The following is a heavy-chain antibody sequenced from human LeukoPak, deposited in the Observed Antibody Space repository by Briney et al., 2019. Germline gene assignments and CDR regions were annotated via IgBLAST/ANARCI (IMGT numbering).Heavy chain of an antibody. CDR3: AHSLVRGRRPPFDY. Sequence: SGPTLVNPTQTLTLTCTFSGFLLTTSGVGVGWIRQPPGKALEWLALIYWDDDRRYSPFLKSRLTITKDTSTDQVVLTMTNMDPVDTATYYCAHSLVRGRRPPFDYWGQGTLVTVSS. CDR1: GFLLTTSGVG. CDR2: IYWDDDR. J-gene: IGHJ4*02. V-gene: IGHV2-5*02. D-gene: IGHD3-10*01.